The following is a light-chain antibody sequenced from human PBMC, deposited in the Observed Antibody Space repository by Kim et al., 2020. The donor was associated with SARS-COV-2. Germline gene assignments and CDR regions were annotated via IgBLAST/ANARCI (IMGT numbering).Light chain of an antibody. J-gene: IGKJ2*01. V-gene: IGKV1-NL1*01. CDR3: QQYYNAPYS. CDR1: QAISYA. Sequence: SASVGDRVTITCRASQAISYALAWYQQKPGTAPKVLVYAASKLQTGVPSRFSGSGSGTDYTLTISSLQPEDFATYYCQQYYNAPYSFGQGTNLEI. CDR2: AAS.